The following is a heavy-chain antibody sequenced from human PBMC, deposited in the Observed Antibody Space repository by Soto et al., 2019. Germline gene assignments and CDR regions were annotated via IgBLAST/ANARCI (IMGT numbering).Heavy chain of an antibody. D-gene: IGHD6-19*01. J-gene: IGHJ4*02. Sequence: ASETLSLTCTVSGGSISRYYWSWIRQPPGKGLEWIGYIYYSGSTNYNPSLKSRVTISVDTSKNQFSLKLSSVTAADTAVYYCARVGYSSGWYLLDYWGQGTLVTVSS. CDR2: IYYSGST. V-gene: IGHV4-59*01. CDR1: GGSISRYY. CDR3: ARVGYSSGWYLLDY.